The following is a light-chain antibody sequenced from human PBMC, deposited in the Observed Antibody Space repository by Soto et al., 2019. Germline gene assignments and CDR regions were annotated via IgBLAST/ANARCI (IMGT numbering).Light chain of an antibody. CDR2: LNSDGGH. J-gene: IGLJ2*01. CDR3: QTWGTGPVV. Sequence: QLVLTQSPSASASLGASVKLTCTLSSGHSSYAIAWHQQQPEKGPRYLMKLNSDGGHIKGDGIPDRFSGSTSGAERYLTIASLQSEDEADYYCQTWGTGPVVFGGGTQLPVL. V-gene: IGLV4-69*01. CDR1: SGHSSYA.